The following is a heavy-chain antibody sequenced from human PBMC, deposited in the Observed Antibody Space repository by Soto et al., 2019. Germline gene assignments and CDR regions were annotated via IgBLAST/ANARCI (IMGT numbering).Heavy chain of an antibody. CDR2: IKSKTDGGTT. CDR1: GFTFSNAW. V-gene: IGHV3-15*01. CDR3: TTDLLPMQGKAPSTG. D-gene: IGHD2-15*01. J-gene: IGHJ4*02. Sequence: GGSLRLSCAASGFTFSNAWMSWVRQAPGKGLEWVGRIKSKTDGGTTDYAAPVKGRFTISRDDSKNTLYLQMNSLKTEDTAVYYCTTDLLPMQGKAPSTGWGQGTLVTVSS.